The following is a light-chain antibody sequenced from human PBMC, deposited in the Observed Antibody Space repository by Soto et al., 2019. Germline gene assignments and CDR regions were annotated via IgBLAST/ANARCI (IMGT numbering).Light chain of an antibody. CDR3: KQYNSYPLT. Sequence: DIQMTQSPSTLSGSVGDRVTITCRASQSISSYLNWYQQKPGKAPKLLIYKASSLESGVQSRFSGSGSGTEFTLTIRSLQPDDFATYYCKQYNSYPLTFGGGTKVDIK. V-gene: IGKV1-5*03. CDR2: KAS. CDR1: QSISSY. J-gene: IGKJ4*01.